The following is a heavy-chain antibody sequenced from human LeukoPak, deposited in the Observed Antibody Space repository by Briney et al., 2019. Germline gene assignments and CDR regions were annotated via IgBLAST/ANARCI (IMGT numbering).Heavy chain of an antibody. Sequence: GGSLRLSCAASGFTFSSYAMSWVRQAPGKGLEWVSAISGSGGSTYYADSVKGRFTISRDNSKSTLYLQMNSLRAEDTAVYYCAKGHGSGSYYNVGAFDIWGQGTMVTVSS. CDR3: AKGHGSGSYYNVGAFDI. CDR2: ISGSGGST. J-gene: IGHJ3*02. V-gene: IGHV3-23*01. D-gene: IGHD3-10*01. CDR1: GFTFSSYA.